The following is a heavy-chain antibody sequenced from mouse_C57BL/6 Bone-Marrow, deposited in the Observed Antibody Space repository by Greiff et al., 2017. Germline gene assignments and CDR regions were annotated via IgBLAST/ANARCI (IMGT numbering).Heavy chain of an antibody. Sequence: QVQLKESGPELVKPGASVKLSCKASGYTFTSYDINWVKQRPGQGLEWIGWIYPRDGSTKYNEKFKGKATLTVDTSSSTAYMELHSLTSEDSAVYFCARNYGSSPFDYWGQGTTLTVSS. CDR3: ARNYGSSPFDY. CDR2: IYPRDGST. J-gene: IGHJ2*01. V-gene: IGHV1-85*01. CDR1: GYTFTSYD. D-gene: IGHD1-1*01.